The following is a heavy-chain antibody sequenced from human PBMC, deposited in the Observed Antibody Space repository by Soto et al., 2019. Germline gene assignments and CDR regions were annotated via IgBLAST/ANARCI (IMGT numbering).Heavy chain of an antibody. Sequence: ETLSLTCTVSGGSISSYYWSWIRQPPGKGLEWIGYIYYSGSTNYNPSLKSRVTISVDTSKNQFSLKLSSVTAADTAVYYCARAMVRGYYFDYWGQGTLVTVSS. V-gene: IGHV4-59*01. CDR1: GGSISSYY. J-gene: IGHJ4*02. CDR3: ARAMVRGYYFDY. CDR2: IYYSGST. D-gene: IGHD3-10*01.